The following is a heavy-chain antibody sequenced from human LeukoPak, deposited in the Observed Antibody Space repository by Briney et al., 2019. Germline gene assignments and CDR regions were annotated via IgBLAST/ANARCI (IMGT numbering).Heavy chain of an antibody. V-gene: IGHV3-7*01. D-gene: IGHD2-15*01. CDR2: IKQGGSEK. J-gene: IGHJ6*02. CDR3: ARGGYCSGGSCYSYYYGMDV. Sequence: GGSLRLSCAASGFTFSSYWMSWVRQAPGKGLEWVANIKQGGSEKYYVDSVKGRFTISRDNAKNSLYLQMDSLRAEDTAVYYCARGGYCSGGSCYSYYYGMDVWGQGTTVTVSS. CDR1: GFTFSSYW.